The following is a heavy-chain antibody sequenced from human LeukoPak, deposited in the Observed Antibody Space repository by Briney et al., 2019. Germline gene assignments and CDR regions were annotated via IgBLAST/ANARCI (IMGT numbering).Heavy chain of an antibody. CDR1: GDSFSGYY. CDR2: INHRGTT. V-gene: IGHV4-34*01. CDR3: ARSWAGMYYPFYYFDY. J-gene: IGHJ4*02. Sequence: SETLSLTCAVYGDSFSGYYWSWIRQPPGKGLEWIAEINHRGTTHYNPSLKSRVNISADTSKNQFSLHLDSVTAADTAVYYCARSWAGMYYPFYYFDYWGQGHLVTVSS. D-gene: IGHD1-26*01.